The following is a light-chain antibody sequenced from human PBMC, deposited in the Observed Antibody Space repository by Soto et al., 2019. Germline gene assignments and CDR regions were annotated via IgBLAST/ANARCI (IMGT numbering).Light chain of an antibody. CDR2: GAS. CDR1: QSVSSN. CDR3: QQYNNWPST. J-gene: IGKJ3*01. V-gene: IGKV3-15*01. Sequence: EIVMTQSPATLSVSPGERATLSCRASQSVSSNLAWYQQKPGQAPRLLIYGASTRATGIPARFSGSGSGTEFTLTISNLQSEDFAVYYCQQYNNWPSTFGPGTKVDI.